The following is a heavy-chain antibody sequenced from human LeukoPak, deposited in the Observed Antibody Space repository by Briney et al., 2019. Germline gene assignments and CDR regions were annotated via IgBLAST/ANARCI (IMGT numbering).Heavy chain of an antibody. V-gene: IGHV1-69*04. Sequence: SVKVSCKASGGTFSSYAISWVRQAPGQGLEWMGRIIPILGIANYAQKFQGRVTITADKSTSTAYMELSSLRSEDTAVYYCARDAPWYSSSPIDYWGQGTLVTVSS. J-gene: IGHJ4*02. D-gene: IGHD6-6*01. CDR2: IIPILGIA. CDR3: ARDAPWYSSSPIDY. CDR1: GGTFSSYA.